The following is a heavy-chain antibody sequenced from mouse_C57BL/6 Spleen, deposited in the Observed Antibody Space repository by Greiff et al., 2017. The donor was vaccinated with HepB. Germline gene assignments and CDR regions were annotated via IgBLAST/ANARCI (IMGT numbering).Heavy chain of an antibody. J-gene: IGHJ4*01. V-gene: IGHV1-80*01. CDR2: IYPGDGDT. D-gene: IGHD2-3*01. CDR3: AQDDPPYAMDY. Sequence: QVQLQQSGAELVKPGASVKISCKASGYAFSSYWMNWVKQRPGKGLEWIGQIYPGDGDTNYNGKFKGKATLTADKSSSTAYMQLSSLTSEDSAVYFCAQDDPPYAMDYWGQGTSVTVSS. CDR1: GYAFSSYW.